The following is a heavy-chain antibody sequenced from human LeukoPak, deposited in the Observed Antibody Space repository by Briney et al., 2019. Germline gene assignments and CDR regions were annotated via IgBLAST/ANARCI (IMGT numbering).Heavy chain of an antibody. CDR1: GFTFSSYS. V-gene: IGHV3-48*04. CDR3: ARGGAYCGGDCMDV. Sequence: PGGSLRLSCAASGFTFSSYSMNWVRQAPGKGLEWVSYISSSSSTIYYADSVKGRSTISRDNAKNSLYLQMNSLRAEDTAVYYCARGGAYCGGDCMDVWGQGTTVTVSS. CDR2: ISSSSSTI. D-gene: IGHD2-21*02. J-gene: IGHJ6*02.